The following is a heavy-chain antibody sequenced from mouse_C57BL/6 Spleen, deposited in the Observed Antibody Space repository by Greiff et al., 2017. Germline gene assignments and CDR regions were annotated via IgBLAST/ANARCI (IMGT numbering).Heavy chain of an antibody. V-gene: IGHV3-6*01. CDR1: GYSITSGYY. D-gene: IGHD2-3*01. J-gene: IGHJ3*01. CDR2: ISYDGSN. Sequence: QESGPGLVKPSQSLSLTCSVTGYSITSGYYWNWIRQFPGNKLEWMGYISYDGSNNYNPSLKNRISITRDTSKHQFFLKLNSVTTEDTATYYCAECLLPFAYWGQGTLVTVSA. CDR3: AECLLPFAY.